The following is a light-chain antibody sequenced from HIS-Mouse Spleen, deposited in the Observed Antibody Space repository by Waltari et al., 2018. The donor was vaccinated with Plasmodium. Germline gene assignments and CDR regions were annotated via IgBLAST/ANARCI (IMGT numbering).Light chain of an antibody. CDR3: QQYNNWSFT. Sequence: EIVMTHSPATLSVSPGDSPPLPCEASQCVSSNLAWYQQKPGQAPRLLIYVASTRATGIPARFSGSGSGTEFTLTISSLQSEDFAVYYCQQYNNWSFTFGPGTKVDIK. CDR2: VAS. CDR1: QCVSSN. J-gene: IGKJ3*01. V-gene: IGKV3-15*01.